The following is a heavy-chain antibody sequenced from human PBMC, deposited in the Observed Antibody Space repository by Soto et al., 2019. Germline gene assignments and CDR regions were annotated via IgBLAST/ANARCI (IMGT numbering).Heavy chain of an antibody. Sequence: GGSLRLSCAASGFTFSGSAMHWVRQASGKGLEWVGRIRSKANSYATAYAASVKGRFTISRDDSKNTAYLQMNSLKTEDTAVYYCTRHEDLAHGSRNWYFDLWGRGTLVTVSS. J-gene: IGHJ2*01. CDR1: GFTFSGSA. V-gene: IGHV3-73*01. CDR3: TRHEDLAHGSRNWYFDL. CDR2: IRSKANSYAT. D-gene: IGHD3-3*02.